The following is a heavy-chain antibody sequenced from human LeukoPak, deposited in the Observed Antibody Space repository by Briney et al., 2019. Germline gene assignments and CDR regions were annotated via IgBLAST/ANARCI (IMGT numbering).Heavy chain of an antibody. Sequence: ASVKVSCKASGYTFTGYYMHWVRQAPGQGLEWMGWINPNSGGTNYAQKFQGRVTMTRDTSISTAYMELSRLRSDDTAVYYCARGPGVGILTGYVLDYWGQGTLVTVSS. J-gene: IGHJ4*02. D-gene: IGHD3-9*01. CDR3: ARGPGVGILTGYVLDY. CDR1: GYTFTGYY. CDR2: INPNSGGT. V-gene: IGHV1-2*02.